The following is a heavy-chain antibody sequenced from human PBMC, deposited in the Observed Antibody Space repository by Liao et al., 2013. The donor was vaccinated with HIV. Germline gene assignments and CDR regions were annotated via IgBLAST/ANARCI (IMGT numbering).Heavy chain of an antibody. CDR3: ARGRRDRIYYYYYMDV. Sequence: QVQLQESGPGLVKPSETLSLTCTVSGGGSISSYYWGWIRQPAGKELEWIGRIYSNGSTNYNPSLKSRVTMSVDTSKNQFSLELSSVTAADTAVYYCARGRRDRIYYYYYMDVWANGPRSPSP. CDR2: IYSNGST. CDR1: GGGSISSYY. D-gene: IGHD2-21*02. V-gene: IGHV4-4*07. J-gene: IGHJ6*03.